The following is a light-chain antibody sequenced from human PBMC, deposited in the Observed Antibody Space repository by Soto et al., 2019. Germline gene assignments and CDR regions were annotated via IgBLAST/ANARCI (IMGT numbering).Light chain of an antibody. CDR2: STN. CDR3: VLYMGSGIWV. V-gene: IGLV8-61*01. J-gene: IGLJ3*02. CDR1: SGSVSTSYY. Sequence: QTVVTQEPSFSVSPGGTVTLTCGLSSGSVSTSYYPSWYQQIPGQAPRTLIYSTNTRSSGVPDRFSGSILGNRAALTIAGAQADDESDYYCVLYMGSGIWVFGGGTTLTVL.